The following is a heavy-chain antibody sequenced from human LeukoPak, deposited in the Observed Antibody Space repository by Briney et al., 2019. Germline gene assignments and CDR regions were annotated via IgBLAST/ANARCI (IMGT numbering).Heavy chain of an antibody. Sequence: AAVKVSCKASGYAFTGYYIHWVRQAPGQGLEWMGWINPDSGGTNYAQIFQGSVTMTRDTSISTAYMELNRLRSDDTDVYYCARVASAVYSDYWGQGTLVTVSS. J-gene: IGHJ4*02. V-gene: IGHV1-2*02. CDR1: GYAFTGYY. CDR3: ARVASAVYSDY. CDR2: INPDSGGT.